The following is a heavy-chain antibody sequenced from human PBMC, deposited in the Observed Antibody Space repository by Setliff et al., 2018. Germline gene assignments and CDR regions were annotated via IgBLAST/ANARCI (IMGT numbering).Heavy chain of an antibody. V-gene: IGHV4-59*12. CDR3: ARIYASGSNFDAFDI. D-gene: IGHD3-10*01. Sequence: SETLSLTCTVSGGSISSYYWSWIRQPPGKGLEWIGYIYYSGSTNYNPSLKSRVTISVDTSKNQFSLKLSSVTAADTAVYYCARIYASGSNFDAFDIWGQGTMVTVSS. CDR1: GGSISSYY. J-gene: IGHJ3*02. CDR2: IYYSGST.